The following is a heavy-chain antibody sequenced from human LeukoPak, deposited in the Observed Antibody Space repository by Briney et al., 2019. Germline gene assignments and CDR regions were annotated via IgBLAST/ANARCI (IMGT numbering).Heavy chain of an antibody. CDR2: ISSSGSIK. D-gene: IGHD6-19*01. CDR1: GFAFNSYE. Sequence: AGGSLRLSCIASGFAFNSYEMNWVRQAPGKGLEWVSYISSSGSIKHYADSVKGRFTISRDNAKNSLYLQMNSLRAEDTAVYYCARGRYTSGWETLDYWGQGTLVTVSS. CDR3: ARGRYTSGWETLDY. V-gene: IGHV3-48*03. J-gene: IGHJ4*02.